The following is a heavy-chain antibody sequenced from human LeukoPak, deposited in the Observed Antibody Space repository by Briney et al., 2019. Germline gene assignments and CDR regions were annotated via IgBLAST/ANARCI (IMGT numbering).Heavy chain of an antibody. V-gene: IGHV4-30-2*01. Sequence: PSQTLSLTCVVSGGSISSGGYFWTWIRPPPGKGLEWIGYISQSGITYYNPSLKSRVTILPDRSNNQFSLRLKSVTAADTAIYYCARDRFYYDTSGLTHDAFDIWGQGTMVTVSS. D-gene: IGHD3-22*01. J-gene: IGHJ3*02. CDR2: ISQSGIT. CDR1: GGSISSGGYF. CDR3: ARDRFYYDTSGLTHDAFDI.